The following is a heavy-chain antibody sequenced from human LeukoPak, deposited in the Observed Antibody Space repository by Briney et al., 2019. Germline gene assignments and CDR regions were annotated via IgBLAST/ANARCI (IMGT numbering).Heavy chain of an antibody. D-gene: IGHD6-13*01. Sequence: SETLSLTCAVYGGSFSGYYWSWIRQPPGKGLEWIGEINHSGSTNYNPSLKSRVTISVDTSKNQFSLKLSSVTAADTAVYYCARRPPLRIAAATIDYWGQGTLVTVSS. CDR3: ARRPPLRIAAATIDY. V-gene: IGHV4-34*01. CDR2: INHSGST. J-gene: IGHJ4*02. CDR1: GGSFSGYY.